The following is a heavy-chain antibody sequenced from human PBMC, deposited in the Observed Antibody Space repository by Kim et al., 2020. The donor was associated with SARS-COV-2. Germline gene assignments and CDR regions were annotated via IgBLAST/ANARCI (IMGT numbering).Heavy chain of an antibody. D-gene: IGHD6-13*01. Sequence: GGSLRLSCAASGFTFSGYWMHWVRQAPGKGLVWVSRIHGGGSSTTYADSVKGRFTISRDNAKNTLYLQMNSLRAEDTAVYYCARGRASSSYYYFDSWGPGTLAT. CDR2: IHGGGSST. J-gene: IGHJ4*02. V-gene: IGHV3-74*01. CDR3: ARGRASSSYYYFDS. CDR1: GFTFSGYW.